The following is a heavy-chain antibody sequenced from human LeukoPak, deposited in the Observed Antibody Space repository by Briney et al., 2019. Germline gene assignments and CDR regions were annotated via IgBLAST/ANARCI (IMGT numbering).Heavy chain of an antibody. J-gene: IGHJ6*04. D-gene: IGHD3-10*02. CDR1: GFTFSDYG. V-gene: IGHV3-30*02. CDR2: IQDDGSNQ. Sequence: GGSLRLSCAASGFTFSDYGMHWVRQAPGKGLEWVTFIQDDGSNQYYADSVKGRFTISRDNAKNSLYLQMNSLRAEDTAVYYCAELGITMIGGVWGKGTTVTISS. CDR3: AELGITMIGGV.